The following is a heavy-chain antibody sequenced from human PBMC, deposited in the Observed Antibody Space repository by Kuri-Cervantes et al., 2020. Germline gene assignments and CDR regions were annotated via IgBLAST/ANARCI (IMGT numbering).Heavy chain of an antibody. CDR1: GITFSSYS. V-gene: IGHV3-48*04. J-gene: IGHJ4*02. Sequence: GGSLRLSCAASGITFSSYSMNWVRQAPGKGLEWVSYISSSSSTIYYADSVKGRFTISRDNAKSSLYLQMNSLRAEDTAVYYCTRGWSCSSPSCSGRKYWGQGTLVTVSS. CDR3: TRGWSCSSPSCSGRKY. D-gene: IGHD2-2*01. CDR2: ISSSSSTI.